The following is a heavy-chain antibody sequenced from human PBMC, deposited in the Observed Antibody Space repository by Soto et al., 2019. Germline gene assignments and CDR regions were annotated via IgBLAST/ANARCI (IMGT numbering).Heavy chain of an antibody. CDR3: ARLQNFVNWSFDH. J-gene: IGHJ4*02. CDR2: IHHSGNT. Sequence: SETLSLTCAVYGGSFTGYYWSWIRQPPGRGLGWIGVIHHSGNTNYNPSFKSRVTMSVDPSKNQISLKLTSVTATDTAVYYCARLQNFVNWSFDHWGQGALVTSPQ. D-gene: IGHD3-3*01. V-gene: IGHV4-34*01. CDR1: GGSFTGYY.